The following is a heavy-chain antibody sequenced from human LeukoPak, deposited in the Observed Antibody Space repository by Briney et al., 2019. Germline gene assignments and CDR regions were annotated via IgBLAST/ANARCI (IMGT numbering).Heavy chain of an antibody. J-gene: IGHJ6*03. CDR1: GFTFSSYA. D-gene: IGHD3-10*01. CDR3: ANGGPYYYYYYMGV. CDR2: ISGGGGTT. V-gene: IGHV3-23*01. Sequence: GGSLRLSCVASGFTFSSYAMSWVRQAPGKGLEWVSAISGGGGTTYYADSVKGRFAISRDNSKNTLYLQMNSLGVEDTAVYYCANGGPYYYYYYMGVWGKGTTVTISS.